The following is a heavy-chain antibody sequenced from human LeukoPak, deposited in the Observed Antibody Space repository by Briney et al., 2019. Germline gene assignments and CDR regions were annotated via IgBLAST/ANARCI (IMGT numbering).Heavy chain of an antibody. CDR3: ARHEYSGSYYGLSWFDP. CDR2: IYYNEYT. CDR1: RGSVSSSSYY. D-gene: IGHD1-26*01. J-gene: IGHJ5*02. Sequence: RASETLSLTCTVSRGSVSSSSYYWGWIRQPPGKGLKWIGSIYYNEYTYYNPSLKSRVTISVDTSKNQFSLKLSSVTAADTAVYYCARHEYSGSYYGLSWFDPWGPGTLVTVSS. V-gene: IGHV4-39*01.